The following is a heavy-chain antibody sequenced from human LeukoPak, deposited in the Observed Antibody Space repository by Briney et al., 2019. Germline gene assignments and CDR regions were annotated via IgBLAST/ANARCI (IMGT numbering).Heavy chain of an antibody. CDR3: ARIMDYDFWSGSRYFDY. D-gene: IGHD3-3*01. CDR2: ISSSSSTI. J-gene: IGHJ4*02. V-gene: IGHV3-48*04. CDR1: GFTFSSYS. Sequence: GGSLRLSCAASGFTFSSYSMNWVRQAPGKGLEWVSYISSSSSTIYYADSVKGRFTISRDNAKNSLYLQMNSLRAEDTAVYYCARIMDYDFWSGSRYFDYWSQGTLVTVSS.